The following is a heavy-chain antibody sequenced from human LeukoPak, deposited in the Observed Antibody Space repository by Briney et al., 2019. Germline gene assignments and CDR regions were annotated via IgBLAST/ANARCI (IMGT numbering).Heavy chain of an antibody. Sequence: GGSLRLSCAASGFIFSNYGMSWVRQASGKGLEWVSVIYSGGSTYYADSVKGRFTISRDNSKYTLYLQMNSLRAEDTAVYYCARAGTEYSYLLFDYWGQGTLVTVSS. CDR1: GFIFSNYG. CDR3: ARAGTEYSYLLFDY. D-gene: IGHD5-18*01. CDR2: IYSGGST. V-gene: IGHV3-53*01. J-gene: IGHJ4*02.